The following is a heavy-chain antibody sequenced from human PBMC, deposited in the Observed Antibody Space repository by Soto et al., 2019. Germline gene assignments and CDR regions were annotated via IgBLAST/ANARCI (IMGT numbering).Heavy chain of an antibody. CDR1: GYTFTSYA. J-gene: IGHJ4*02. Sequence: QVQLVQSGAEEKKPGASVKVSCKASGYTFTSYAMHWVRQAPGQRLEWMGWINAGNGNTKYSQKFQGRVTITRDTSASTAYMELCSLRSEDTAVYYCARSIVVVTALDYWGQGTLFTVSS. D-gene: IGHD2-21*02. CDR3: ARSIVVVTALDY. V-gene: IGHV1-3*05. CDR2: INAGNGNT.